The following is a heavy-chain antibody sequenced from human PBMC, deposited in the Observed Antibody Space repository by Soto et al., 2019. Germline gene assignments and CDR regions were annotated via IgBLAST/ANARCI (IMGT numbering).Heavy chain of an antibody. Sequence: QVQLQESGPGVVKPSETLSLTCNVSGASITSYYWSWIRQPPGKGLEWIGYLYYSGRTNYNSSLKIRXXIXVXXSKHQCSLRLTSVTAADTAVYYCAREVPLVYGMAVWGPGTTVTVSS. CDR1: GASITSYY. J-gene: IGHJ6*02. CDR3: AREVPLVYGMAV. CDR2: LYYSGRT. D-gene: IGHD2-2*01. V-gene: IGHV4-59*01.